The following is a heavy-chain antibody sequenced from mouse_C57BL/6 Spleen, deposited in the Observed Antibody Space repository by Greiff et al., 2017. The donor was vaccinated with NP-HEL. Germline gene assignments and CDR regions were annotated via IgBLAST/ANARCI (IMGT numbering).Heavy chain of an antibody. Sequence: EVKLVESGGGLVQNGGGRKRGGAEAGGGWRKDGVSGVREATGKVLECIREINPGSSTLTSPPSLKDNFIISRDNAKNTLYLQMSKVRSEDTALYYCARPYYYGSSSYYFDYWGQGTTLTVSS. J-gene: IGHJ2*01. CDR2: INPGSSTL. CDR1: GGGWRKDG. V-gene: IGHV4-2*01. D-gene: IGHD1-1*01. CDR3: ARPYYYGSSSYYFDY.